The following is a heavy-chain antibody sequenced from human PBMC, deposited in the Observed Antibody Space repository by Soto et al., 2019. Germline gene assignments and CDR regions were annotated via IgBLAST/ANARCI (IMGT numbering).Heavy chain of an antibody. Sequence: SETLSLTCTVSGGSISSYYWSWIRQPPGKGLEWIGYIYYSGSTNYNPSLKSRVTISVDTSKNQFSLKLSSVTAADTAVYYCARSDIVVAQYAFDIWGQGTMVT. D-gene: IGHD2-15*01. V-gene: IGHV4-59*01. J-gene: IGHJ3*02. CDR2: IYYSGST. CDR1: GGSISSYY. CDR3: ARSDIVVAQYAFDI.